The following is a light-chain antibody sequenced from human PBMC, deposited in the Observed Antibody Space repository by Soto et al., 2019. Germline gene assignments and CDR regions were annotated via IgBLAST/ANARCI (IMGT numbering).Light chain of an antibody. Sequence: EIVITQSPVTLSVSPGERATLSCRASRSVSSNLAWYQQKPGQAPRLLIYGASTRATGIPARFSGSGSGTEFTPTISSLQSEDFAVYYCQQYNNWPPITFGQGTRLEIK. CDR2: GAS. J-gene: IGKJ5*01. CDR1: RSVSSN. V-gene: IGKV3-15*01. CDR3: QQYNNWPPIT.